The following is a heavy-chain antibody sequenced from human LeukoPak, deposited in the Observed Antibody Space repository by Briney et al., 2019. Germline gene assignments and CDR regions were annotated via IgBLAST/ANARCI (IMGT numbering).Heavy chain of an antibody. Sequence: GGSLRLSCAASGFTFSSYGMHWVRQAPGKGLEWVAFIRYDGSNKYYADSVKGRFTISRDNSKNTLYLQMNSLRAEDTAVYYCAKDGEITLRGVMIGYFDYWGQGTLVTVSS. CDR2: IRYDGSNK. D-gene: IGHD3-16*01. CDR3: AKDGEITLRGVMIGYFDY. V-gene: IGHV3-30*02. J-gene: IGHJ4*02. CDR1: GFTFSSYG.